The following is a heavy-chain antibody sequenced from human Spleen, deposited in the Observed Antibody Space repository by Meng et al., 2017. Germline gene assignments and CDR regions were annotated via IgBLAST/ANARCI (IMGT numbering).Heavy chain of an antibody. V-gene: IGHV6-1*01. CDR1: PARASSNRAA. D-gene: IGHD2-2*01. Sequence: QVQMQQCAPGQLTPPPTLSHTLSSSPARASSNRAAWNWIRQSPSRGLEWLGRTNYGSKWSHDYAVSVKSRITINADTSKNQFSLQLNSVTPGDTAVNYCARGFAPVAPGAFDYWGQGTLVTVSS. CDR2: TNYGSKWSH. J-gene: IGHJ4*02. CDR3: ARGFAPVAPGAFDY.